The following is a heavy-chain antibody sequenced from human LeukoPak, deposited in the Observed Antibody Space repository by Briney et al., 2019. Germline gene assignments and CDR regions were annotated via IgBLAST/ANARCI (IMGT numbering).Heavy chain of an antibody. CDR3: VSGNDPDSTWESYRLDAFDI. D-gene: IGHD3-16*02. CDR1: GYTFRHYS. V-gene: IGHV3-21*01. Sequence: GGSPRLSCAASGYTFRHYSANWVRQAPGKGLEWVSSISSTGDYIYYADSVKGRFTISRDNAKSSLYLQMNSLRAEDTAVYYCVSGNDPDSTWESYRLDAFDIWGQGTTVIVSS. CDR2: ISSTGDYI. J-gene: IGHJ3*02.